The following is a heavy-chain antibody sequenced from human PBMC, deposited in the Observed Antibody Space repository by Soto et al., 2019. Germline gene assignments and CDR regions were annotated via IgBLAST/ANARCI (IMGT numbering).Heavy chain of an antibody. CDR3: ACEPLDGMVV. CDR2: IYHTGNT. V-gene: IGHV4-30-4*01. CDR1: GGSVHTGDNY. J-gene: IGHJ6*02. Sequence: HVQLHQSAPRLVKPTQTLSLECSVIGGSVHTGDNYWTWVRESPGTGLEWIGYIYHTGNTVYNPSLENRVTMSVDASKNQFSLPLTYVTAADTAVSFVACEPLDGMVVCGQGTNVSVSS.